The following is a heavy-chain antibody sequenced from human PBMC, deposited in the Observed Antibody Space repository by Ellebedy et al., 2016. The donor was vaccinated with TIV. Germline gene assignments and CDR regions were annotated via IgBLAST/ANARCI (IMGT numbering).Heavy chain of an antibody. Sequence: ASVKVSCXASGYTFTSYAMHWVRQAPGQRLEWMGWINAGNGNTKYSQKFQGRVTITRDTSASTAYMELSSLRSEDTAVYYCARGHVRTVGPATRDKEQWVDPWGQGNLVTVPS. D-gene: IGHD2-2*01. CDR3: ARGHVRTVGPATRDKEQWVDP. CDR1: GYTFTSYA. CDR2: INAGNGNT. J-gene: IGHJ5*02. V-gene: IGHV1-3*01.